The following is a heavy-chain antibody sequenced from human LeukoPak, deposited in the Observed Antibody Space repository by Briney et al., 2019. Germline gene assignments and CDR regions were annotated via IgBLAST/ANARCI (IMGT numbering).Heavy chain of an antibody. V-gene: IGHV1-2*06. D-gene: IGHD6-6*01. J-gene: IGHJ4*02. CDR2: IKPNSGVT. CDR3: VRAEYSSSSFDY. Sequence: ASVKVSCKASGYTFTGYYMHWVRQAPEQGLEWMGRIKPNSGVTNYTQKFQGTVTMTRDTSISTAYMELSRLRSDDKAVYYCVRAEYSSSSFDYWGQGTLVTVSA. CDR1: GYTFTGYY.